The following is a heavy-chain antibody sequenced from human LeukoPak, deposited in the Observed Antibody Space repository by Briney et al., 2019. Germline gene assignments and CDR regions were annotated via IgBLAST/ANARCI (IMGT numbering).Heavy chain of an antibody. CDR3: AKGLYGSGDSGFDY. CDR2: ITNSGTTI. Sequence: PGGSLRLSCAASGFTFTDYYMSWIRQAPGKGLEWVSYITNSGTTIYYADSVKGRFTISRDNSKNTLYLQMNSLRAEDTAVYYCAKGLYGSGDSGFDYWGQGTLVTVSS. V-gene: IGHV3-11*01. CDR1: GFTFTDYY. D-gene: IGHD3-10*01. J-gene: IGHJ4*02.